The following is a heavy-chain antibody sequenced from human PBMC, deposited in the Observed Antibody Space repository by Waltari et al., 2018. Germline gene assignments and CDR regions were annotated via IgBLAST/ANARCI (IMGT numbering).Heavy chain of an antibody. Sequence: QVQLVQSGAEVKKPGASVKVSCRASVYIFTRYAIHWVRQAPGQRLEWMGWINIGNGNTRYSQRFQDRVSITRDTSASTAYMDLSSLRSEDTAVYCCARDSGSGSLHHWGQGTLVTVSS. D-gene: IGHD3-10*01. V-gene: IGHV1-3*04. CDR1: VYIFTRYA. J-gene: IGHJ4*02. CDR3: ARDSGSGSLHH. CDR2: INIGNGNT.